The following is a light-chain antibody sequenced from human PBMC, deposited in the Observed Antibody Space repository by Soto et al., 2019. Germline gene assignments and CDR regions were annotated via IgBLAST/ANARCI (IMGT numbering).Light chain of an antibody. CDR2: TLS. Sequence: EIVMNQTPLSLPVTPGAAASISCTSSQSLLDSDDVNTYVDWYLQKPGQSPQLLIHTLSDRASGVPDRFSVSGSGTDFTLKISRVEAGDVGIYYCMQRLEFPYTFGQGTKREIK. V-gene: IGKV2-40*01. CDR3: MQRLEFPYT. CDR1: QSLLDSDDVNTY. J-gene: IGKJ2*01.